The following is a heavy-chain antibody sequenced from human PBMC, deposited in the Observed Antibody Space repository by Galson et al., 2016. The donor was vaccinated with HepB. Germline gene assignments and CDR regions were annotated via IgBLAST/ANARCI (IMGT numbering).Heavy chain of an antibody. V-gene: IGHV3-49*03. CDR3: TDGGGIAAAARGLNH. CDR1: GFTFSDHA. Sequence: SLRLSCAASGFTFSDHAMCWFRQAPGKGLEWVGFISSNAYGGTTEFAASVKDRFTISRDDSKSIAYLQMNSLKIEDTAVYYCTDGGGIAAAARGLNHWGQGTLVTVSS. J-gene: IGHJ5*02. CDR2: ISSNAYGGTT. D-gene: IGHD6-13*01.